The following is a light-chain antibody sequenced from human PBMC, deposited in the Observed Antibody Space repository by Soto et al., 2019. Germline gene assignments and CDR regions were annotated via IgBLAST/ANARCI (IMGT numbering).Light chain of an antibody. CDR3: QQSYNTPYT. Sequence: DIQMTQSPSSLSASVGDRVTITCRASQSIRSCLNWYQQKPGKAPKLLIYAASTLQSGVPSRFSGSGSGTDFTLTISSLQPEDFATYYCQQSYNTPYTFGQGTKLEIK. J-gene: IGKJ2*01. V-gene: IGKV1-39*01. CDR2: AAS. CDR1: QSIRSC.